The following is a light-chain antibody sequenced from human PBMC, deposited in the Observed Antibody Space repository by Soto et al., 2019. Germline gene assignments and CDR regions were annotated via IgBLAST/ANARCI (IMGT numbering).Light chain of an antibody. J-gene: IGKJ4*01. CDR2: GSS. CDR1: QSVSSSY. Sequence: EIVLTQSPGTLSLSPGERATLSCRASQSVSSSYLAWYQQKPGQAPRLLIYGSSSRATGIPDRFSGSGYGTDFTLTISRLEPEDFAVYYCQQYCSSPLTFGGGTKVEIK. CDR3: QQYCSSPLT. V-gene: IGKV3-20*01.